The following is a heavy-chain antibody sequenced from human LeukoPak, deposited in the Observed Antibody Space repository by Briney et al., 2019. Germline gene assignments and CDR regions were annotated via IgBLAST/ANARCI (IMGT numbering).Heavy chain of an antibody. V-gene: IGHV1-46*01. J-gene: IGHJ4*02. Sequence: ASVKVSCKASEYTFTSYYIHWVRQAPRQGLEWMGIVIPSGGSTTYAQTFQGRVTMTRDTSTRTVYMELSSLRSEDTAVYYCARVVTDSCGWYHFDYWGQGTLVTVSS. CDR2: VIPSGGST. CDR3: ARVVTDSCGWYHFDY. D-gene: IGHD6-19*01. CDR1: EYTFTSYY.